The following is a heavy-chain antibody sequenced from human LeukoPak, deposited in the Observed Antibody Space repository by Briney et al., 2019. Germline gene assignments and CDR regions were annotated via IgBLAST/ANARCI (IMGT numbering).Heavy chain of an antibody. CDR2: ISGSGGSS. D-gene: IGHD6-19*01. J-gene: IGHJ4*02. Sequence: GGSLRLSCAASGFTFSSYAMSWVRQAPGKGLEWVSAISGSGGSSSYADSVKGRFTISRDNSKNTLYLQMNSLRVEDTAVYYCAKPRSGWYDYDYWGQGTLVTVSS. V-gene: IGHV3-23*01. CDR3: AKPRSGWYDYDY. CDR1: GFTFSSYA.